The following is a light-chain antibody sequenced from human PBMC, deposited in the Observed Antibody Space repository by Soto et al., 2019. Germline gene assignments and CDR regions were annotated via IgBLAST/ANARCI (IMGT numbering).Light chain of an antibody. CDR1: QPLNNN. J-gene: IGKJ5*01. CDR3: QQHGDAPIT. V-gene: IGKV3-20*01. Sequence: PGDRATLSCRAGQPLNNNVAWYQHKPGQAPRLLIYGASTRATGISARFSGSGSGTDFSLTISRLEPEDFAVYYCQQHGDAPITFGQGTRLEIK. CDR2: GAS.